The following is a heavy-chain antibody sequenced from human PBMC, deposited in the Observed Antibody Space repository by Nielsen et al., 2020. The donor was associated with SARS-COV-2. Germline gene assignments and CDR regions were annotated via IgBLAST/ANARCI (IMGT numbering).Heavy chain of an antibody. CDR3: ATIPILAELGTLSHYFDS. V-gene: IGHV1-24*01. Sequence: ASVKVSCKVSGSTLGELSVYWVRQAPGKGLEWMGGFDPENGDAMYTQHFQGRVTMTEDTITDTAYMELSALRSEDTAVYYCATIPILAELGTLSHYFDSWGQGSLVTVSS. CDR1: GSTLGELS. J-gene: IGHJ4*02. CDR2: FDPENGDA. D-gene: IGHD1/OR15-1a*01.